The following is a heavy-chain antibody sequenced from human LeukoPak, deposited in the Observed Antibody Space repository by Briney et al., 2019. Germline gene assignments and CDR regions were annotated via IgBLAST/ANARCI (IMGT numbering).Heavy chain of an antibody. CDR3: ARTIFGVTHAFDI. V-gene: IGHV3-30*02. J-gene: IGHJ3*02. D-gene: IGHD3-3*01. CDR2: IRYDGSNK. Sequence: GGSLRLSCAASGFTFSSYGMHWVRQAPGKGLEWVAFIRYDGSNKYYADSVKGRFTISRDNSKNTLYLQMNSLRAEDTAVYYCARTIFGVTHAFDIWSQGTMVTVSS. CDR1: GFTFSSYG.